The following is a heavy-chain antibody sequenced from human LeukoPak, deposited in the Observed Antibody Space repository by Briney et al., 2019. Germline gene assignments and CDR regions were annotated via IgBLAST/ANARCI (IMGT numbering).Heavy chain of an antibody. CDR2: IRYDGNNK. CDR1: GFPFSDYV. D-gene: IGHD3-10*01. J-gene: IGHJ4*02. V-gene: IGHV3-30*02. CDR3: ARGHYGSGSYPDY. Sequence: GGSLRLSCAASGFPFSDYVMHWVRQAPGKGLEWVSVIRYDGNNKYYADSVKGRFTISRDNAKNSLYLQMNSLRAEDTALYYCARGHYGSGSYPDYWGQGTLVTVSS.